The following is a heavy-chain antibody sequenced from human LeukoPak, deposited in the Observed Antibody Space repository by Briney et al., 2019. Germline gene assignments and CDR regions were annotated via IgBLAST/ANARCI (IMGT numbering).Heavy chain of an antibody. Sequence: GGSLRLSCAASGFTFSSYAMSWLRQAPGKGLEGVSAISGSGGRTYYADSVKGRFTISRDNSKNTPSLQMNSLRAEDTAVYYCLGYCSGGSCYSGGYWGQGTLVTVSS. V-gene: IGHV3-23*01. CDR3: LGYCSGGSCYSGGY. CDR1: GFTFSSYA. J-gene: IGHJ4*02. D-gene: IGHD2-15*01. CDR2: ISGSGGRT.